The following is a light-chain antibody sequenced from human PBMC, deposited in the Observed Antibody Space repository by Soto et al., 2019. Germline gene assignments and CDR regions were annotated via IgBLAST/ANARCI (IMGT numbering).Light chain of an antibody. CDR1: SSNIGAGYD. Sequence: QSVLTQPPSVSGAPGQRVTISCTGSSSNIGAGYDVHWYQQRPGTAPKLLIFANNNRPSGVPDRFSGSKSGTSASLAITGLQAEDEGDYYCAAWDDSLNGHVVFGGGTKLTVL. J-gene: IGLJ2*01. CDR2: ANN. V-gene: IGLV1-40*01. CDR3: AAWDDSLNGHVV.